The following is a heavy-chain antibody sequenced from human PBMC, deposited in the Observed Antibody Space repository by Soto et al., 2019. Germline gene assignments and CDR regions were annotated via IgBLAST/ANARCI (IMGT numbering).Heavy chain of an antibody. D-gene: IGHD3-10*01. Sequence: QVQLVQSGAEVKKPGSSVKVSCKASGGTFSSYAISWVRQAPGQGLEWMGGIIPIFGTANYAQKFQGRVTITANESTSTAYSELSSLRTEDTAEYYCARSGQKGLYYYYGMDVWGQGTTVTVSS. J-gene: IGHJ6*02. V-gene: IGHV1-69*12. CDR2: IIPIFGTA. CDR3: ARSGQKGLYYYYGMDV. CDR1: GGTFSSYA.